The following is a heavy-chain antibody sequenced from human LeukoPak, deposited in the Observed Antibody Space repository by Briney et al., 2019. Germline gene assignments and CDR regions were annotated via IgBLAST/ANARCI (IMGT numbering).Heavy chain of an antibody. CDR1: GFTFSSYE. Sequence: PGGSLRLSCTASGFTFSSYEMNWVRQAPGKGLEWVSHISSSGTIIYYADSVKGRFTISRDNAKNSLYLQMNSLRAEDTAVYYCARAGRYGLMLGAFDIWGQGTMVTVSS. V-gene: IGHV3-48*03. CDR2: ISSSGTII. D-gene: IGHD2-8*01. J-gene: IGHJ3*02. CDR3: ARAGRYGLMLGAFDI.